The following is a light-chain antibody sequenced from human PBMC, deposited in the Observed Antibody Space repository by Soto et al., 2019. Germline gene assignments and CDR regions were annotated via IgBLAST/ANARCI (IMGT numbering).Light chain of an antibody. V-gene: IGLV2-8*01. Sequence: QSALTQPPSASGSAGQSVTISCTGASSDVGGYNYVSWYQQHPDKAPKLIIYEVSNRPSGVHDRFSGFKSGDTASRTVSGVQAEDEAVYCCSSYAGSVYVFGTGTNLIVL. CDR1: SSDVGGYNY. J-gene: IGLJ1*01. CDR2: EVS. CDR3: SSYAGSVYV.